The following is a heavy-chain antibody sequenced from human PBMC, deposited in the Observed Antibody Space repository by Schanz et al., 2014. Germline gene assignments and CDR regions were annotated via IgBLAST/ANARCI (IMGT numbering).Heavy chain of an antibody. CDR2: INPNNGGT. V-gene: IGHV1-2*02. Sequence: QVQLVQSGGEVKKPGASVKVSCKASGYTFISYFIHWVRQAPGQGLEWMGIINPNNGGTKYAQKFQGRVTMTRDTSISTAYMELSRLRSDDTAVYYCASLAVAGTMLDFDYWGQGTLVTVSS. CDR3: ASLAVAGTMLDFDY. D-gene: IGHD6-19*01. CDR1: GYTFISYF. J-gene: IGHJ4*02.